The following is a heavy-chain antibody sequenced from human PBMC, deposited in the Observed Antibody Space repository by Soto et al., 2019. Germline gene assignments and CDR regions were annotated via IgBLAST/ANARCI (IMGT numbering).Heavy chain of an antibody. Sequence: PGGSLRLSCAASGFTFSSYGMHWVRQAPGKGLEWVAVISYDGSNKYYADSVKGRFTISRDNSKNTLYLQMNSLRAEDTAVYYCAKDSPDGMDVWGQGTTVTVSS. CDR1: GFTFSSYG. J-gene: IGHJ6*02. V-gene: IGHV3-30*18. CDR2: ISYDGSNK. CDR3: AKDSPDGMDV.